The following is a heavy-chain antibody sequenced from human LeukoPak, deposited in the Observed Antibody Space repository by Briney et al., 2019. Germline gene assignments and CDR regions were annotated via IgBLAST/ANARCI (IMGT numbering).Heavy chain of an antibody. J-gene: IGHJ6*02. Sequence: GGSLRLSCAASGFTFSSYSMSWVRQAPGKGLEWVSAISGSGGSTYYADSVKGRFTISRDNSKNTLYLQMNSLRAEDTAVYYCAKEGYSTYYDFWSGYYDYYYYGMDVWGQGTTVTVSS. V-gene: IGHV3-23*01. CDR3: AKEGYSTYYDFWSGYYDYYYYGMDV. D-gene: IGHD3-3*01. CDR1: GFTFSSYS. CDR2: ISGSGGST.